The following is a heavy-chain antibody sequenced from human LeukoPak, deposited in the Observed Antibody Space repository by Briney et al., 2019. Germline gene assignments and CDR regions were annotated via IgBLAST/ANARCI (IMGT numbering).Heavy chain of an antibody. CDR1: GDSLKGYY. CDR3: ARVYCGGDCYSGGPKYYFDY. V-gene: IGHV4-34*01. CDR2: INHSGST. Sequence: SEALSLMCAVYGDSLKGYYWSWVRQPRGKGLEWGGEINHSGSTNYNPSLKSRVIISVDTSKNQFSLKLSSVTAADTAVYYCARVYCGGDCYSGGPKYYFDYWGQGTLVTVSS. J-gene: IGHJ4*02. D-gene: IGHD2-21*02.